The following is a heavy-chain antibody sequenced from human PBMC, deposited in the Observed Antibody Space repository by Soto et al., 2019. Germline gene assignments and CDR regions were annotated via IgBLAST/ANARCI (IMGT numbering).Heavy chain of an antibody. CDR3: ARTRNGGVADSFDS. D-gene: IGHD3-3*01. V-gene: IGHV3-30*04. J-gene: IGHJ5*01. CDR2: ISRDGSYI. Sequence: QVQLVESGGGEVQPGGSLRLSCAASGFTFSRHAIHWVRLPPGRGLEWVLAISRDGSYIYYTDSVKGRFTVSRDNSKNTVFVQMNRLIPDDTALYFCARTRNGGVADSFDSWGQGTRGTVSS. CDR1: GFTFSRHA.